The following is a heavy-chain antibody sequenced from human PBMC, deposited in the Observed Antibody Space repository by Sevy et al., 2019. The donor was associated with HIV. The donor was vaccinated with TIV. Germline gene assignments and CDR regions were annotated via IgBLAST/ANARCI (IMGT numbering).Heavy chain of an antibody. CDR2: ISDTSTTI. J-gene: IGHJ4*02. Sequence: GGSLRLSCAASGFAFSTFSMNWVRQAPGKGLEWVSYISDTSTTIYYSDSVKGRFAISRDESKTTLFLQMNSLRSEDTAIYYCARVGVSYCTDDCYHRFDYWGRGTLVTVSS. V-gene: IGHV3-48*01. CDR3: ARVGVSYCTDDCYHRFDY. CDR1: GFAFSTFS. D-gene: IGHD2-21*02.